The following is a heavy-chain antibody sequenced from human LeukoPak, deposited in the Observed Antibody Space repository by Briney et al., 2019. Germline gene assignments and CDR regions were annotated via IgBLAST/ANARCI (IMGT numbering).Heavy chain of an antibody. J-gene: IGHJ4*02. CDR1: GFTFRDYA. CDR3: AREVRGWLFDY. Sequence: PGGSLRLSCAASGFTFRDYAMHSGRQAPGKGLVWVAIISYDGNNKYYADSVKGRFTISRDNSKNTLYLQMNSLREEDTAVSYCAREVRGWLFDYWGQGTLVTVSS. CDR2: ISYDGNNK. V-gene: IGHV3-30-3*01. D-gene: IGHD6-19*01.